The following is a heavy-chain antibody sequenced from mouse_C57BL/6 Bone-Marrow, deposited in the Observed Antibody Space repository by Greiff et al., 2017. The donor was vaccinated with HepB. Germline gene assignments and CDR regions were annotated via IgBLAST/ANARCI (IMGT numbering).Heavy chain of an antibody. J-gene: IGHJ3*01. CDR1: GYTFTSYW. D-gene: IGHD2-13*01. CDR2: IDPSDSYT. Sequence: QVQLQQPGAELVRPGTSVKLSCKASGYTFTSYWMHWVKQRPGQGLEWIGVIDPSDSYTNYNQKFKGKATLTVDTSSSTAYMQLSSLTSGDSAVYYCARVRAWFAYWGQGTLVTVSA. V-gene: IGHV1-59*01. CDR3: ARVRAWFAY.